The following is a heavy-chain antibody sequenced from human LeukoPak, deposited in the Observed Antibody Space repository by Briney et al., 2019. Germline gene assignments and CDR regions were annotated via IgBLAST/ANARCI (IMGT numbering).Heavy chain of an antibody. Sequence: SETLSLTCTVSGGSISSYYWSWIRQPPGKGLEWIGYIYYSGSTNYNPSLKSRVTILVDTSKNQFSLKLSSVTAADTAVYYCARHTGGWGSFDYWGQGTLVTVSS. CDR2: IYYSGST. CDR3: ARHTGGWGSFDY. V-gene: IGHV4-59*08. CDR1: GGSISSYY. J-gene: IGHJ4*02. D-gene: IGHD7-27*01.